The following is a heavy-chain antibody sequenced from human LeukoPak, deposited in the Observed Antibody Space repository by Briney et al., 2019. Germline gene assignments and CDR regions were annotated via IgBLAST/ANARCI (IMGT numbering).Heavy chain of an antibody. V-gene: IGHV3-23*01. D-gene: IGHD3-10*01. CDR1: GITLSNYG. CDR3: AKRGVVIRVFLVGFHKEAYYFDS. J-gene: IGHJ4*02. CDR2: LRGRGSGT. Sequence: GSLRLSFGVSGITLSNYGMGWVRQAPGKGLGWVAGLRGRGSGTNYADSVQGRFTISRDNPKNTLYLQMNSLRAEDTAVYFCAKRGVVIRVFLVGFHKEAYYFDSWGQGALVTVSS.